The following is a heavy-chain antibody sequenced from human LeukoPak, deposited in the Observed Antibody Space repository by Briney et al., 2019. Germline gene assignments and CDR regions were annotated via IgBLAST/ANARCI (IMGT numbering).Heavy chain of an antibody. CDR3: ARHSSGYYYPEA. J-gene: IGHJ5*02. CDR2: ISAYNGNT. D-gene: IGHD3-22*01. CDR1: GYTFTSYG. Sequence: ASVTVSFTASGYTFTSYGISWVRQAPGQGLEWMGWISAYNGNTNYAQKLQGRVTMTTDTSTSTAYMELRSLRSDDTAVYYCARHSSGYYYPEAWGQGTLVTVSS. V-gene: IGHV1-18*01.